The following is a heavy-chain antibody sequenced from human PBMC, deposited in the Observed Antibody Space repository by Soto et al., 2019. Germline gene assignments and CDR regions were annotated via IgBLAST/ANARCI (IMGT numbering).Heavy chain of an antibody. CDR1: GGTFSSYA. D-gene: IGHD5-18*01. CDR2: IIPIFGTA. CDR3: ARLYSYGYVVFDY. Sequence: ASVKVSCKASGGTFSSYAISWVRQAPGQGLEWMGGIIPIFGTANYAQKFQGRVTITADESTSTAYMELSSLRSEDTAVYYCARLYSYGYVVFDYWGQGTLVTVSS. J-gene: IGHJ4*02. V-gene: IGHV1-69*13.